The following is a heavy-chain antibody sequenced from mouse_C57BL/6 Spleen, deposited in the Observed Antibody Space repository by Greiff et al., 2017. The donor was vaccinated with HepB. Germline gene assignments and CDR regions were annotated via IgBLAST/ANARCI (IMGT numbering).Heavy chain of an antibody. Sequence: VQLVESGTVLARPGASVKMFCKTSGYTFTSYWMHWVKQRPGQGLEWIGAIYPGNSDTSYNQKFKGKAKLTAVTSASTAYMELSSLTNEDSAVYYCTRGPNLLGAMDYWGQGTSVTVSS. CDR3: TRGPNLLGAMDY. D-gene: IGHD1-1*01. CDR1: GYTFTSYW. V-gene: IGHV1-5*01. J-gene: IGHJ4*01. CDR2: IYPGNSDT.